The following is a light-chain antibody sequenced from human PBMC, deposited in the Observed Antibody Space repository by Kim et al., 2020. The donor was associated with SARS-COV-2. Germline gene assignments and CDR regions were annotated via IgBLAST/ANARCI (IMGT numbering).Light chain of an antibody. CDR3: QQRSNWRT. Sequence: EIVLTQSPATLSLSPGERATLSCRASQSVSSYLAWYQQKPGQAPRLLIYDASNRATGIPARFSGSGSGTDFTLTISSLEPEDFAVYYCQQRSNWRTFGQGTNLEI. J-gene: IGKJ2*01. CDR2: DAS. V-gene: IGKV3-11*01. CDR1: QSVSSY.